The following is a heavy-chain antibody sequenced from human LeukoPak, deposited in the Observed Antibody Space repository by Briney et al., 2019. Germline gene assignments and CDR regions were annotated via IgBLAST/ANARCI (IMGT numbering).Heavy chain of an antibody. CDR3: ARDNLRSGSYEYYYYYGMDV. Sequence: SQTLSLTCAISGDSVSSNSAAWNWIRQSPSRGLEWLGRTYYRSKWYNDYAVSVKSRITINPDTSKNQFSLQLNSVTPEDTAVYYCARDNLRSGSYEYYYYYGMDVWGQGTTVTVSS. CDR1: GDSVSSNSAA. J-gene: IGHJ6*02. D-gene: IGHD1-26*01. V-gene: IGHV6-1*01. CDR2: TYYRSKWYN.